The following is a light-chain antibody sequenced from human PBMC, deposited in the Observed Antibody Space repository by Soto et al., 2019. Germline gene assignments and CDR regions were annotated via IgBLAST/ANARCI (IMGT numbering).Light chain of an antibody. CDR1: QSLSRN. V-gene: IGKV3D-15*01. Sequence: EILMTQSPATLSVSPGERATLSCRASQSLSRNLAWYQQNPGHAPRLIIYGASTRASGIPARFSGSGSGTEFTLNISSLQSEDFALYYCQHYNDWPPAFTFGPGTKVDL. CDR3: QHYNDWPPAFT. J-gene: IGKJ3*01. CDR2: GAS.